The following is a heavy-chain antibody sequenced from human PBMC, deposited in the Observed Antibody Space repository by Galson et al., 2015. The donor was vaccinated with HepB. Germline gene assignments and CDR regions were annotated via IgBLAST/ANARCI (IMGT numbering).Heavy chain of an antibody. CDR3: ARDPGESLSGWSFFDS. J-gene: IGHJ4*02. CDR1: GFTFSDYS. V-gene: IGHV3-30-3*01. D-gene: IGHD6-19*01. Sequence: SLRLSCAASGFTFSDYSMHWVRQAPGKGLDWVAVIAFDANNKFYADSLKGRFTISRDNSNNTLYLQMNSLRTDDTGVYYCARDPGESLSGWSFFDSWGQGTLVTVSS. CDR2: IAFDANNK.